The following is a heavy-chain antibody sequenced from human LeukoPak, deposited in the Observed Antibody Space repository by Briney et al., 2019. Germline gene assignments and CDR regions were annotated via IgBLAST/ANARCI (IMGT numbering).Heavy chain of an antibody. Sequence: GGSLRLSCAASGFSFSSYWMCWVRQAPGKGLVWVLCINTDGSTTSYADSVKGRCTISRDNVKNTLHLQMNSLRAEDTAVYYCTRAGYSNGWDYWGQGTLVPVSS. J-gene: IGHJ4*02. CDR2: INTDGSTT. D-gene: IGHD6-19*01. V-gene: IGHV3-74*01. CDR3: TRAGYSNGWDY. CDR1: GFSFSSYW.